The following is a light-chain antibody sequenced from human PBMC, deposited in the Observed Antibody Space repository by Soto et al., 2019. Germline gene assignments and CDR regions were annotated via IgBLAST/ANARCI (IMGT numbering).Light chain of an antibody. CDR3: QQYNSFSQWT. V-gene: IGKV1-5*03. Sequence: DIQMTQSPSTVSASVGDRVTITCRASQSTSVWLAWYQQKPGKAPNLLIYKASSLESGVPSRFSGSGSGTEFTLTISSLQPDDFATYYCQQYNSFSQWTFGQGTKVDIK. J-gene: IGKJ1*01. CDR2: KAS. CDR1: QSTSVW.